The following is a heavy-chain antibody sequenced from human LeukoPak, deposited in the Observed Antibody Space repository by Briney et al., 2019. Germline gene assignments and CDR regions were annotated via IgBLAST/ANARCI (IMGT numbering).Heavy chain of an antibody. J-gene: IGHJ4*02. CDR2: IKDDGSEE. V-gene: IGHV3-7*03. D-gene: IGHD2-2*02. Sequence: PGGSLRLSCAASGFNFNNYWMSWLRQAPGKGLEWVANIKDDGSEEYYVDSVKGRFTIVRDNAYNSLYLQMNSLRVEDTAIYFCAGFPRCYSGDFWGQGTLVSVSS. CDR3: AGFPRCYSGDF. CDR1: GFNFNNYW.